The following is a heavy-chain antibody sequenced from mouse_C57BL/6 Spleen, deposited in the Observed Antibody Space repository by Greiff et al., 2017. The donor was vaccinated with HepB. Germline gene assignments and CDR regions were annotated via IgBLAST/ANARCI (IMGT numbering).Heavy chain of an antibody. V-gene: IGHV1-64*01. J-gene: IGHJ2*01. CDR3: ARAGAGLRQDFDY. CDR1: GYTFTSYW. Sequence: QVQLQQPGAELVKPGASVKLSCKASGYTFTSYWMHRVKQRPGQGLEWIGMIHPNSGSTNYNEKFKSKATLTVDKSSSTAYMQLSSLTSEDSAVYYCARAGAGLRQDFDYWGQGTTLTVSS. D-gene: IGHD2-4*01. CDR2: IHPNSGST.